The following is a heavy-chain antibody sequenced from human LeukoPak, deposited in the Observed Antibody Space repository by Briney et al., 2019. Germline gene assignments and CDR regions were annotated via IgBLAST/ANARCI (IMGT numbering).Heavy chain of an antibody. CDR1: GFTFSHYT. CDR2: ITATSTYM. D-gene: IGHD2-8*01. Sequence: PGGSLRLPCVASGFTFSHYTMKWVRQAPGKGLEWVSSITATSTYMYYADSVRGRFTISRDNARNSLFLQMSSLRAEDTAVYFCVRERDYCTNGECYYYFDYGGPGTLVTVSS. V-gene: IGHV3-21*01. J-gene: IGHJ4*02. CDR3: VRERDYCTNGECYYYFDY.